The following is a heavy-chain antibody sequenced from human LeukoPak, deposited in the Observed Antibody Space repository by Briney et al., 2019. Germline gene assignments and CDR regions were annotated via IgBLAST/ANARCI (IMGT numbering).Heavy chain of an antibody. CDR1: GFTFSSYA. V-gene: IGHV3-23*01. J-gene: IGHJ6*02. CDR3: AKSYRYYYYGMDV. CDR2: IGRYGGDI. Sequence: GGSLRLSCAASGFTFSSYAMTWVRQAPGKGLEWVSVIGRYGGDIHYADSVEGRFTISRDNSKNTLYLQMNSLRAEDTAVYYCAKSYRYYYYGMDVWGQGTTVTVSS. D-gene: IGHD3-16*02.